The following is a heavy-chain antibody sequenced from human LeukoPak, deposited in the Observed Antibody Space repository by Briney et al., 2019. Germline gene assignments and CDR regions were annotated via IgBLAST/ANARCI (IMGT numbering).Heavy chain of an antibody. J-gene: IGHJ4*02. D-gene: IGHD6-19*01. CDR3: ASSYSSGWSHFDY. Sequence: GGSLRLSCAASGFTVSSNYMSWVRQAPGKGLEWVSVIYSGGSTYYADSVKGRFTISRDNSKNTLYLQMNSLRAEDTAVYYCASSYSSGWSHFDYWGQGTLVTVSS. V-gene: IGHV3-53*01. CDR2: IYSGGST. CDR1: GFTVSSNY.